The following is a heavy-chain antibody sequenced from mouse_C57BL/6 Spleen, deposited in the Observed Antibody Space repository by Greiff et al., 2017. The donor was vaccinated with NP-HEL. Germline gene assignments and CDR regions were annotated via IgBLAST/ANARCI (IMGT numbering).Heavy chain of an antibody. CDR2: IDPEDGDT. V-gene: IGHV14-1*01. J-gene: IGHJ4*01. CDR3: TIHGYDGGYYAMDY. CDR1: GFNIKDYY. D-gene: IGHD2-2*01. Sequence: VHVKQSGAELVRPGASVKLSCTASGFNIKDYYMHWVKQRPEQGLEWIGRIDPEDGDTEYAPKFQGKATMTADTSSNTAYLQLSSLTSEDTAVYYCTIHGYDGGYYAMDYWGQGTSVTVSS.